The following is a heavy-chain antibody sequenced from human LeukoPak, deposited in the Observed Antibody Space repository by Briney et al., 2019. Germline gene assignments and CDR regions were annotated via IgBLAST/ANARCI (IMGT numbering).Heavy chain of an antibody. Sequence: ASVKVSCKASGYTFTGYYMHWVRQAPGQGLEWMGRINPNSGGTNYAQKFQGRVTMTRDTSISTAYMELSRPRSDDTAVYYCARARAYCSSTSCYFDYRGQGTLVTVSS. D-gene: IGHD2-2*01. CDR2: INPNSGGT. CDR1: GYTFTGYY. J-gene: IGHJ4*02. V-gene: IGHV1-2*06. CDR3: ARARAYCSSTSCYFDY.